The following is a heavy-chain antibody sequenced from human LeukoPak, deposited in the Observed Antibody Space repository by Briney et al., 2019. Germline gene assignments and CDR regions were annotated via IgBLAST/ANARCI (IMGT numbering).Heavy chain of an antibody. CDR2: ISSSGSTI. CDR1: GPSFSSYE. J-gene: IGHJ4*02. D-gene: IGHD6-19*01. CDR3: AFSGIAVAGSHR. Sequence: GGSLRLSWAASGPSFSSYEINWVRQAPGKGLEWVSYISSSGSTIYYADSVKGRFTISRDNAKNSLYLQMNSLTAEDTAVYYCAFSGIAVAGSHRWGQGTLVTVSS. V-gene: IGHV3-48*03.